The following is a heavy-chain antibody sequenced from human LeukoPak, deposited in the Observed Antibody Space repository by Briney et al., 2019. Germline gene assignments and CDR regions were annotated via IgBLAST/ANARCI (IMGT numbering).Heavy chain of an antibody. Sequence: PSETLSLTCTVSGGSISSSNYYWGWISQPPEKGLEWIGTIYYTGSTFYNPSLKSRVTISVDTPKNQFSLKLTSVTAADTAVYYCARQYYESSGYVDYWGQGYLVTVSS. J-gene: IGHJ4*02. CDR1: GGSISSSNYY. CDR2: IYYTGST. CDR3: ARQYYESSGYVDY. V-gene: IGHV4-39*01. D-gene: IGHD3-22*01.